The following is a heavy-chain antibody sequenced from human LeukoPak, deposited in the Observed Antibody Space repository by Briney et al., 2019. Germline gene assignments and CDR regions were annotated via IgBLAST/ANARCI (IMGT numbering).Heavy chain of an antibody. Sequence: ASVTVSCKASGYTFTDYCIYWVRQAPGQGLEWMGWINPNSGGTTYAQNFQGRVTMTRDTSISTAYMELSRLGSDDTAVYYCARGLSGYDGVYFDYWGQGNLVTVSS. D-gene: IGHD5-12*01. CDR1: GYTFTDYC. CDR3: ARGLSGYDGVYFDY. J-gene: IGHJ4*02. V-gene: IGHV1-2*02. CDR2: INPNSGGT.